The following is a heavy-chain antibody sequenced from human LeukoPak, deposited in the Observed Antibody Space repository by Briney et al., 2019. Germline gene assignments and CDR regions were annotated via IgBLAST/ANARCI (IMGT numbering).Heavy chain of an antibody. D-gene: IGHD3-22*01. J-gene: IGHJ4*02. Sequence: ASVKVSCKASGYTFTGYYMHWVRQAPGQGLEWMGWINPNSGGTNYAQKSQGRVTMTRDTSISTAYMELSRLRSDDTAVYYCARGQPCYDSSGYPDYWGQGTLVTVSS. CDR3: ARGQPCYDSSGYPDY. CDR2: INPNSGGT. V-gene: IGHV1-2*02. CDR1: GYTFTGYY.